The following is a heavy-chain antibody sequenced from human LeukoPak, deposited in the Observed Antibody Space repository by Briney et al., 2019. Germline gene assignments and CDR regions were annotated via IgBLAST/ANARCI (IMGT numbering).Heavy chain of an antibody. CDR1: GFNFNTYV. CDR2: ISYDGSNI. Sequence: PGRSLRLSCAASGFNFNTYVMHWVRQAPGKGLEWVAVISYDGSNIYYADSVKGRFTISRDNSKNTLYLQMNSLRAEDTAVYYCAKARGDYGDQYYFDYWGQGTLVTVSS. CDR3: AKARGDYGDQYYFDY. J-gene: IGHJ4*02. V-gene: IGHV3-30-3*01. D-gene: IGHD4-17*01.